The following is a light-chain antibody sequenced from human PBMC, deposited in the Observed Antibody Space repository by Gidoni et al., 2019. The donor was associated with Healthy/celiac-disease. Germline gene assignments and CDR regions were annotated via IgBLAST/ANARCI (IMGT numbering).Light chain of an antibody. CDR3: QQRSNWPPMYT. V-gene: IGKV3-11*01. Sequence: ELVLPQSPATLSLSPGERATLSCRASQSVSSYLAWYQQKPGQAPRLLIYDASNRATGIPARFSGSGSGTDFTLTISSLEPEDFAVYYCQQRSNWPPMYTFXQXTKLEIK. CDR1: QSVSSY. CDR2: DAS. J-gene: IGKJ2*01.